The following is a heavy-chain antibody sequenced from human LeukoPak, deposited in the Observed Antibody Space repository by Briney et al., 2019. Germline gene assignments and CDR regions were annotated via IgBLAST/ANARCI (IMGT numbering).Heavy chain of an antibody. Sequence: SETLSLTCTVSGGSITSGDYYWSWIRQPPGKGLEWIGYIYYRGSTYHNPSLKSRVTISLDTSKNQFSLKLSSVTAADTAVYYCARPYYGDYYYLDYWGQGTLVTVSS. CDR2: IYYRGST. D-gene: IGHD4-17*01. CDR1: GGSITSGDYY. V-gene: IGHV4-31*03. J-gene: IGHJ4*02. CDR3: ARPYYGDYYYLDY.